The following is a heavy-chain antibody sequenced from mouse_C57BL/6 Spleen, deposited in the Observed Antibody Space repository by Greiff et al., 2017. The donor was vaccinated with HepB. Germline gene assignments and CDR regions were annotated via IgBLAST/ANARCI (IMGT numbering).Heavy chain of an antibody. CDR1: GYTFTSYW. J-gene: IGHJ2*01. V-gene: IGHV1-52*01. CDR3: ARGNSYNYFDY. CDR2: IDPSDSDT. Sequence: VKLQQPGAELVRPGSSVKLSCKASGYTFTSYWMHWVKQRPIQGLEWIGNIDPSDSDTHYNQKFKDKATLTVDKSSSTAYMQLSSLTSEDSAVYYCARGNSYNYFDYWGQGTTLTVSS.